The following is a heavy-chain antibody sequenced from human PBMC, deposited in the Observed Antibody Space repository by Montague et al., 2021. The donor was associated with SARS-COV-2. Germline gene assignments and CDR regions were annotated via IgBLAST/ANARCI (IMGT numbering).Heavy chain of an antibody. J-gene: IGHJ3*01. CDR2: IYHTGNT. Sequence: SETLSLTCTVSGGSISGSPYYWGWIRQPPGKGLEWIASIYHTGNTYYNPSLRSRVTISVDTSKNQFSLRLSSVTAADTATYYCARGQVTVFAILIAFPAAGAIDVWGQGTTVTVS. D-gene: IGHD3-16*02. CDR1: GGSISGSPYY. CDR3: ARGQVTVFAILIAFPAAGAIDV. V-gene: IGHV4-39*07.